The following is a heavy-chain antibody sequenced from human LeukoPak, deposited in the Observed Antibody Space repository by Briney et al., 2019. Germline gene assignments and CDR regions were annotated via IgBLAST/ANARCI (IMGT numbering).Heavy chain of an antibody. D-gene: IGHD4-17*01. CDR1: GFTFSSYS. CDR2: ISSSSSYI. J-gene: IGHJ6*02. Sequence: GGSLRLSCAASGFTFSSYSMNWVRQAPGKGLEWVSSISSSSSYIYYADSVKGRFTISRDNAKNSLYLQMNSLRAEDTAVYYCAGTTVVTGSNYYYYGMDVWGQGTTVTASS. CDR3: AGTTVVTGSNYYYYGMDV. V-gene: IGHV3-21*01.